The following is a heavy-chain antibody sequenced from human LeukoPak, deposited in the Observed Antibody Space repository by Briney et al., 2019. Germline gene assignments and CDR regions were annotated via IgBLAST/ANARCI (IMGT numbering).Heavy chain of an antibody. CDR2: IYYSGST. CDR1: GGSFSGYY. Sequence: SETLSLTCAVYGGSFSGYYWSWIRQHPGKGLEWIGYIYYSGSTYYNPSLKSRVTISVDTSKNQFSLKLSSVTAADTAVYYRARDRRDTWYGMDVWGQGTTVTVSS. V-gene: IGHV4-31*11. CDR3: ARDRRDTWYGMDV. J-gene: IGHJ6*02. D-gene: IGHD5-18*01.